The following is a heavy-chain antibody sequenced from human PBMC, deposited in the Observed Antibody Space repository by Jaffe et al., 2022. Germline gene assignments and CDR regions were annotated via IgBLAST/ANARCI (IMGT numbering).Heavy chain of an antibody. CDR2: IYHSGST. V-gene: IGHV4-38-2*02. J-gene: IGHJ5*02. Sequence: QVQLQESGPGLVKPSETLSLTCAVSGYSISSGYYWGWIRQPPGKGLEWIGSIYHSGSTYYNPSLKSRVTISVDTSKNQFSLKLSSVTAADTAVYYCARDCYSSGGGMSWFDPWGQGTLVTVSS. CDR3: ARDCYSSGGGMSWFDP. D-gene: IGHD6-19*01. CDR1: GYSISSGYY.